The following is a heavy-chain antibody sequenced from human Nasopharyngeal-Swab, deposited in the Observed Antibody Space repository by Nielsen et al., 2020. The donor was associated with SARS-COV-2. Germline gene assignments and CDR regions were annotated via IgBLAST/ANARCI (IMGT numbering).Heavy chain of an antibody. V-gene: IGHV1-18*01. CDR1: GYTFTSYG. CDR3: ARDAATMIVGLNWFDP. J-gene: IGHJ5*02. D-gene: IGHD3-22*01. CDR2: ISAYNGNT. Sequence: ASVQVSCKASGYTFTSYGISWVRQAPGQGLEWMGWISAYNGNTNYEQKLQGRVTMTTDTSTSTAYMQLRSLRSDDTAVYYCARDAATMIVGLNWFDPWCQGTLVTFSS.